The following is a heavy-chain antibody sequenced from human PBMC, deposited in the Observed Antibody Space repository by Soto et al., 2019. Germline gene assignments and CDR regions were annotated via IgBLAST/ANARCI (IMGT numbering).Heavy chain of an antibody. CDR3: AGGQEVWWNEGPLGLHGLDV. V-gene: IGHV1-8*01. CDR2: MHPNSGNT. CDR1: RYTFISYD. D-gene: IGHD1-1*01. J-gene: IGHJ6*02. Sequence: QVQLVQSGAEVKKSGASVKVSCKASRYTFISYDINWVRQAPGQGLEWMGWMHPNSGNTGYAQKFQGRITMTRNTSTNTAYMELSSLRSEDTAVYYCAGGQEVWWNEGPLGLHGLDVLGQGTPVTVSS.